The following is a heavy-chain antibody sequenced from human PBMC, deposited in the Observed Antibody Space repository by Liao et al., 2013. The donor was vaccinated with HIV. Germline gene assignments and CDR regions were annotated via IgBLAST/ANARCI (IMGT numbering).Heavy chain of an antibody. CDR2: IFYSGST. CDR1: GGSISSSSYY. V-gene: IGHV4-39*07. CDR3: ARAVSSDNYHDAFDV. Sequence: QLQLQESGPGLVKPSETLSLTCTVSGGSISSSSYYWGWIRQPPGKGLEWIGSIFYSGSTYYNPSLKSRVTISVDTSKNQFSLKLSSVTAADTAVYYCARAVSSDNYHDAFDVWGQGTLVTVSS. J-gene: IGHJ3*01. D-gene: IGHD3-22*01.